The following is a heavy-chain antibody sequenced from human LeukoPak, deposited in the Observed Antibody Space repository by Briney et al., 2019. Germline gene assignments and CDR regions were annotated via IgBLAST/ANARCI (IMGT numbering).Heavy chain of an antibody. CDR3: VRDWYSPNDFDH. CDR1: GLTFSSYW. D-gene: IGHD1-14*01. Sequence: GGSLRLSCAASGLTFSSYWMSWVRQAPGRGLEWVANIKQDGSEKYYVDSVRGRFTISRDNAKNSLYLQMNSLRPEDTAVYYCVRDWYSPNDFDHWGQGTLVTVSS. V-gene: IGHV3-7*01. CDR2: IKQDGSEK. J-gene: IGHJ4*02.